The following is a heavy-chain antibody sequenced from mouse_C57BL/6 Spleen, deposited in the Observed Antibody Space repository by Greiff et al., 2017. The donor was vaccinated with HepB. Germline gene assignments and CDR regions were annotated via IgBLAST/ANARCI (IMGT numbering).Heavy chain of an antibody. J-gene: IGHJ1*03. Sequence: VHVKQSGAELVRPGASVKLSCTASGFNIKDYYMHWVKQRPEQGLEWIGRIDPEDGDTEYAPKFQGKATMTADTSSNTAYLQLSSLTSEDTAVYYCTTSYGSSHWYFDVWGTGTTVTVSS. CDR2: IDPEDGDT. V-gene: IGHV14-1*01. CDR1: GFNIKDYY. D-gene: IGHD1-1*01. CDR3: TTSYGSSHWYFDV.